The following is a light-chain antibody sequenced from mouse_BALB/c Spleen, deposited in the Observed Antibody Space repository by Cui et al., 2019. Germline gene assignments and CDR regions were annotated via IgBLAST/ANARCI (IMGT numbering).Light chain of an antibody. J-gene: IGKJ5*01. Sequence: QIVLTQSPAIMSASPGEKVTITCSASSSVSYMHWFQQKPSTSPKLWIYSTSNLASGVPARFSGSGSGTSYSLTISRMEAEDAATYYYQQRSSYPHTFGAGTKLELK. CDR3: QQRSSYPHT. CDR1: SSVSY. CDR2: STS. V-gene: IGKV4-57*01.